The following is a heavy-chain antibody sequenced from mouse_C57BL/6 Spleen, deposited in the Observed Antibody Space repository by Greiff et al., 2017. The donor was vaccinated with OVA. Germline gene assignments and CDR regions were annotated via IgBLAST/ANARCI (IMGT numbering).Heavy chain of an antibody. CDR3: ARPAYYSNYDLDY. CDR1: GYTIKDYY. J-gene: IGHJ2*01. CDR2: IEPEDGET. D-gene: IGHD2-5*01. V-gene: IGHV14-2*01. Sequence: VQLQQSGAELVKPGASVKLSCTASGYTIKDYYMHWVKQRTERGLEWIGRIEPEDGETKYNQKFKGKATITADTSSNTAYLQLISLTSEDTAVYYCARPAYYSNYDLDYWGQGTTLTVSS.